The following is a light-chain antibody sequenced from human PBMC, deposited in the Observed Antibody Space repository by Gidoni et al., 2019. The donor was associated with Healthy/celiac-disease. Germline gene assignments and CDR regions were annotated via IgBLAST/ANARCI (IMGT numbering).Light chain of an antibody. CDR1: QGISSY. Sequence: DIQLTLSPSFLSASVGDRVTITCRASQGISSYLAWYQQKPGKAPKLLIYDASTLQSGVPSRFSGSGSGTEFTLTISSLQPEDFATYYCQQRNSYPPFTFGPGTKVDIK. V-gene: IGKV1-9*01. CDR2: DAS. J-gene: IGKJ3*01. CDR3: QQRNSYPPFT.